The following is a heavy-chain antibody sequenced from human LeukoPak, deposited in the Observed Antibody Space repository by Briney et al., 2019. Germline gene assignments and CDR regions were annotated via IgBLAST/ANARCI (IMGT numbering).Heavy chain of an antibody. CDR2: IIPIFGTA. CDR1: GGTFSSYA. D-gene: IGHD2-2*01. V-gene: IGHV1-69*13. Sequence: ASVKVSCKASGGTFSSYAISWVRQAPGQGLEWMGGIIPIFGTANYAQKFQGRVTITADESTSTAYMELSSLRSEDTAVYYCARVEYCSSTSCHPFDYWGQGALVTVSS. J-gene: IGHJ4*02. CDR3: ARVEYCSSTSCHPFDY.